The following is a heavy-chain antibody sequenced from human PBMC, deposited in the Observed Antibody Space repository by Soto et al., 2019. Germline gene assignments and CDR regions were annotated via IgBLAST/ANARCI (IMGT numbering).Heavy chain of an antibody. Sequence: QVQLLESGGGVVQPGWSLRLSCAASRFTFSSYGMHWVRQAPGKGLDWVAVISSDGNEEYYADSVRGRFTISRDNSKNTLYLQMNSLKPEDTAVYYCAKHQGTWAAWFDPWGQGTLVTVSS. CDR3: AKHQGTWAAWFDP. V-gene: IGHV3-30*18. J-gene: IGHJ5*02. CDR1: RFTFSSYG. D-gene: IGHD3-10*01. CDR2: ISSDGNEE.